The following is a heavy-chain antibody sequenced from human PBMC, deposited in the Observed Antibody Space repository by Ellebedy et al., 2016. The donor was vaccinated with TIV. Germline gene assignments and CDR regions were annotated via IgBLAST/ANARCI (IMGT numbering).Heavy chain of an antibody. CDR2: ILPIFGTA. V-gene: IGHV1-69*13. D-gene: IGHD6-13*01. Sequence: ASVKVSCKASGGTFSIYAITWVRQAPGQGLEWMGGILPIFGTANYAQKFQGRVTVTADESTGTAYMEVSSLRSEDTAMYYCARQWIAAADTKYYFDSWGQGTLVTVSS. CDR3: ARQWIAAADTKYYFDS. CDR1: GGTFSIYA. J-gene: IGHJ4*02.